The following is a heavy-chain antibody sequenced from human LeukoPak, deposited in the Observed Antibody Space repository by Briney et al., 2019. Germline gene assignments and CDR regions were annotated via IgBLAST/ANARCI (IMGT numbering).Heavy chain of an antibody. Sequence: GGSLRLSCAASGFAFSSYGMHWVRQAPGKGLEWVAVISYDGSNKYYADSVKGRFTISRDNSKNTLYLQMNSLRAEDTAVYYCAKDLGFWGQGTLVTVSS. CDR3: AKDLGF. CDR1: GFAFSSYG. J-gene: IGHJ4*02. D-gene: IGHD2-2*03. V-gene: IGHV3-30*18. CDR2: ISYDGSNK.